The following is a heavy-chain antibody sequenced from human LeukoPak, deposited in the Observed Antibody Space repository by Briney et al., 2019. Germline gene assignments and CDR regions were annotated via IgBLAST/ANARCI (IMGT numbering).Heavy chain of an antibody. D-gene: IGHD1-1*01. J-gene: IGHJ2*01. CDR1: GGSISSGGYS. V-gene: IGHV4-61*08. CDR2: IYYSGST. Sequence: SQTLSLTCTVSGGSISSGGYSWSWIRQHPGKGLEWIGYIYYSGSTNYNPSLKSRVTISVDTSKNQFSLKLSSVTAADTAVYYCATKLGRATGLDWYFDLWGRGTLVTVSS. CDR3: ATKLGRATGLDWYFDL.